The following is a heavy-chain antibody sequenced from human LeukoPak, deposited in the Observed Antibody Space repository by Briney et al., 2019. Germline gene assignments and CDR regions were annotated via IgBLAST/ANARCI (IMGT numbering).Heavy chain of an antibody. CDR2: IRTKGNSYAT. V-gene: IGHV3-73*01. D-gene: IGHD3-10*01. J-gene: IGHJ6*02. Sequence: GGSLRLSCAASGFTFNGSAIHWVRQASGKGLEWVGRIRTKGNSYATGYTASVKGRFTISRGDSKSTAYLQLNSLKAEDTAVYYCTRPYGSGSYGSLDVWGRGTTVTVSS. CDR1: GFTFNGSA. CDR3: TRPYGSGSYGSLDV.